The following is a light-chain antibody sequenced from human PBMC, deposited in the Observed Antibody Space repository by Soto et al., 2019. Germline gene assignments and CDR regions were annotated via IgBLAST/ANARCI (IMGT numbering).Light chain of an antibody. CDR2: DVS. CDR3: SSYTSGSTLV. CDR1: SSVVGGYNS. J-gene: IGLJ2*01. V-gene: IGLV2-14*03. Sequence: QSALTQPASVSESPGQSITISCTGASSVVGGYNSVSWYQQHPGKAPNLLIYDVSNRPSGVSSRFSGSKSGNTASLTISGLQAEDEADYYCSSYTSGSTLVFGGGTQLTVL.